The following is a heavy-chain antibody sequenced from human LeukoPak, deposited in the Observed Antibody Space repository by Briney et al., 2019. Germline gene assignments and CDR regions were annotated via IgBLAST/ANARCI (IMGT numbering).Heavy chain of an antibody. CDR3: ARGGSNFDY. V-gene: IGHV4-4*07. J-gene: IGHJ4*02. CDR2: IYRST. Sequence: PSETLSLTCTVSGGSISSYYRSWIRQPAGKGLEWIGRIYRSTNYNPSLKSRVTMSVDTSKNQFSLRLSSVTAADTAVYYCARGGSNFDYWGQGTLVTVSS. CDR1: GGSISSYY.